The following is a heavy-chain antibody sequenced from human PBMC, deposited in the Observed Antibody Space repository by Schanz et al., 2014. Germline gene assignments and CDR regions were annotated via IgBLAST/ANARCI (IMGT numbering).Heavy chain of an antibody. J-gene: IGHJ4*02. CDR1: GFTFSSYA. CDR3: AKQIHYDILTVTRN. Sequence: EGQLLESGGGLIQPGGSLRLSCAASGFTFSSYAMTWVRQAPGKGLEWVSGISGSGGSTYYADSVKGRFTISRDNSKTALSLQMNSLRAEDTAVYYCAKQIHYDILTVTRNWGQGTLVTVSS. V-gene: IGHV3-23*01. D-gene: IGHD3-9*01. CDR2: ISGSGGST.